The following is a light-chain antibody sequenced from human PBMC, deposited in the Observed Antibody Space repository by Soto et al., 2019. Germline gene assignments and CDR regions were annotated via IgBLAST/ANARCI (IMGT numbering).Light chain of an antibody. CDR3: QQSYSTPQVT. CDR2: AAS. J-gene: IGKJ5*01. Sequence: DIQKTQSPSSLSASVGDRVTITSRASQSISSYLNWYQQKPGKAPKLLSYAASSLQSGVPSRFSGRRSRTDFTLTISSLQPEDFATYYFQQSYSTPQVTVGQGTRLE. CDR1: QSISSY. V-gene: IGKV1-39*01.